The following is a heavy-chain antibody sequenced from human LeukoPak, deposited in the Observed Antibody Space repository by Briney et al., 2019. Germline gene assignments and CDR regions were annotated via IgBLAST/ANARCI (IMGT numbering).Heavy chain of an antibody. CDR3: ARQNIAVAGRGGLDP. D-gene: IGHD6-19*01. Sequence: SETLSLTCTVSGGSISSYYWSWIRQPPGKGLEWIGYIYYSGSTNYNPSLTSRVTISLDTSKNQFSLKLSSVTTADTAVYYCARQNIAVAGRGGLDPWGQGTLVTVSS. J-gene: IGHJ5*02. CDR2: IYYSGST. CDR1: GGSISSYY. V-gene: IGHV4-59*01.